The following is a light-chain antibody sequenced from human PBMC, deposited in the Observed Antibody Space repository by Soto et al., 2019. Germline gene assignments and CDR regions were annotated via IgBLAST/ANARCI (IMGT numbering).Light chain of an antibody. V-gene: IGKV3-15*01. J-gene: IGKJ1*01. CDR3: QQYNDWWT. CDR1: QSVSNN. Sequence: EIVMTQSPDTLSVSPGERATLSCRASQSVSNNLAWYHQKPGQAPRLLIFGASTRATGIPARISGSGSGTEFTRTISSLQSEDFAVYYCQQYNDWWTFGQGTKVEIK. CDR2: GAS.